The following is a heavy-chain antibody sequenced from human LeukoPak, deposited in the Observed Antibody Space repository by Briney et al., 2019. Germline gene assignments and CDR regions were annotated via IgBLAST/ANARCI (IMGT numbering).Heavy chain of an antibody. CDR2: IYYSGST. CDR3: ARQVTFGGVIVLFDY. D-gene: IGHD3-16*02. J-gene: IGHJ4*02. V-gene: IGHV4-59*08. Sequence: SETLSLTCTVSGGSISSYYWSWIRQPPGKGLEWIGYIYYSGSTNYNPSLKSRVTISVDTSKNQFSLKLSSVTAADTAVYYCARQVTFGGVIVLFDYWGQGTLVTVSS. CDR1: GGSISSYY.